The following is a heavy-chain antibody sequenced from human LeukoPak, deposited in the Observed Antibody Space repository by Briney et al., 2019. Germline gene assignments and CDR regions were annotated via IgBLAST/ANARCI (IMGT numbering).Heavy chain of an antibody. CDR3: TRVRHGDYFDY. V-gene: IGHV3-72*01. CDR1: GFSISDHY. D-gene: IGHD4-17*01. J-gene: IGHJ4*02. CDR2: VRNKPNGYTT. Sequence: GGCLRLSCAASGFSISDHYMDWVRQAPGKGLEWVGRVRNKPNGYTTDYGTSVKGRFTISRDDSKNSLYLQMNSLTSEDTAVYYCTRVRHGDYFDYWGQGTLVSVSS.